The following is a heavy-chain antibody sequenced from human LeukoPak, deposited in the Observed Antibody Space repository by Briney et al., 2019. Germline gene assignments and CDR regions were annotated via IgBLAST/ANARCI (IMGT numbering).Heavy chain of an antibody. CDR3: AKDSAYSGSYYDY. CDR2: ISYDGSNK. J-gene: IGHJ4*02. Sequence: GGSLRLSCAASGFTFSSYGMHWVRQAPGKGLEWVAVISYDGSNKYYADSVKGRFTISRDNSKNTLYLQMNSLRAEDTAVYYCAKDSAYSGSYYDYWGQGTLVTVSS. V-gene: IGHV3-30*18. D-gene: IGHD1-26*01. CDR1: GFTFSSYG.